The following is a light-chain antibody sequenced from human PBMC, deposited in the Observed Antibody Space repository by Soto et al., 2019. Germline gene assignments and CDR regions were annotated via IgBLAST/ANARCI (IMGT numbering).Light chain of an antibody. CDR2: EVS. CDR3: SSYAGSNNFV. V-gene: IGLV2-8*01. Sequence: QSALTQPPSASGSPGQSVTISCTGNSNDVGGYNYVSWYQQHPGKAPKLMIYEVSKRPSGVPDRFSGSKSGNTASLTVSGLQAEDEADYYCSSYAGSNNFVFGTGTKVTVL. J-gene: IGLJ1*01. CDR1: SNDVGGYNY.